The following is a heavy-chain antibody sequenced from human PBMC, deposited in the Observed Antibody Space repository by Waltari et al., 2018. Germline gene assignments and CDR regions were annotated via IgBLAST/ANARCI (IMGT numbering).Heavy chain of an antibody. J-gene: IGHJ6*04. CDR2: IFSVGTT. CDR1: GLALRHTY. D-gene: IGHD3-10*01. V-gene: IGHV3-53*01. Sequence: EIRLLSSGGGSIQPGGSPGLSCAAHGLALRHTYLTWVRQAPGKGLGWVSLIFSVGTTYYADSVEGRFTISRVSSNNIVYLQMNNLRAEDTAVYYCARDWLGPGGVPDVWGKGTTVTVSS. CDR3: ARDWLGPGGVPDV.